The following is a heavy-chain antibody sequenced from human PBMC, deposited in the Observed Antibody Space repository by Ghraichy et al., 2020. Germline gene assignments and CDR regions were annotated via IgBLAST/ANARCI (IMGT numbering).Heavy chain of an antibody. CDR3: ARGTLSSLGYYDFWSGYPSVSQLWFDP. J-gene: IGHJ5*02. D-gene: IGHD3-3*01. CDR2: IYYSGST. CDR1: GGSISSYY. V-gene: IGHV4-59*01. Sequence: SQTLSLTCTVSGGSISSYYWSWIRQPPGKGLEWIGYIYYSGSTNYNPSLKSRVTISVDTSKNQFSLKLSSVTAADTAVYYCARGTLSSLGYYDFWSGYPSVSQLWFDPWGQGTLVTVSS.